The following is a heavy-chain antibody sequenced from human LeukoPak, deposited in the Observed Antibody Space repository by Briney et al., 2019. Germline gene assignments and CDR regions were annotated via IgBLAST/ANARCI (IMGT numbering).Heavy chain of an antibody. CDR3: ARSRVDYYYDSSGSPHDAFDV. CDR1: GYSFTTLW. Sequence: GESLKISLQRSGYSFTTLWSGWFRQMPGKGLKGMEIIYPGDSDNSYRPSFQGQVTISTDKSISTAYLQWRSLKSSDTAMDYCARSRVDYYYDSSGSPHDAFDVWGQGTMVTASS. D-gene: IGHD3-22*01. CDR2: IYPGDSDN. J-gene: IGHJ3*01. V-gene: IGHV5-51*01.